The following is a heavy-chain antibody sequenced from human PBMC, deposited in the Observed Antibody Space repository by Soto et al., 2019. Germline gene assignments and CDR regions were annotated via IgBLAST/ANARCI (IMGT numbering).Heavy chain of an antibody. V-gene: IGHV3-53*05. D-gene: IGHD6-19*01. J-gene: IGHJ4*02. CDR2: IYSGGTT. Sequence: PGGSLRLSCAASGFTVSSNYMSWVRQAPGKGLEWVSVIYSGGTTYYADSVKGRFTISRDNSKNTLYLQMNSLRSDDTAVYYCARIRRSAVAGTWYYYFDYWGQGTLVTVSS. CDR3: ARIRRSAVAGTWYYYFDY. CDR1: GFTVSSNY.